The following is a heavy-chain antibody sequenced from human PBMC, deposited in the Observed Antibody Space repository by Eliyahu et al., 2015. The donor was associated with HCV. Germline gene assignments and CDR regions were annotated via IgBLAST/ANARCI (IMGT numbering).Heavy chain of an antibody. CDR1: GFTFSSCG. Sequence: QVQLVESGGGVVQPGRSLRLSCAASGFTFSSCGMHWVRQAPGKGLEWVAVIWYDGRNKYYADSVKGRFTISRDNSKNTLYLQMNSLRAEDTAVYYCARFEGSYGAFDIWGQGTMVTVSS. CDR2: IWYDGRNK. V-gene: IGHV3-33*01. J-gene: IGHJ3*02. D-gene: IGHD1-26*01. CDR3: ARFEGSYGAFDI.